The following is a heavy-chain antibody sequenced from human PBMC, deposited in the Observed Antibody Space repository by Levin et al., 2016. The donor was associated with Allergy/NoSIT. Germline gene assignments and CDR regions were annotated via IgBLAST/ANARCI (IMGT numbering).Heavy chain of an antibody. J-gene: IGHJ6*02. V-gene: IGHV1-69*01. Sequence: WVRQAPGQGLEWMGGIIPIFGTANYAQKFQGRVTITADESTSTAYMELSSLRSEDTAVYYCAREIIAARRTYYYYGMDVWGQGTTVTVSS. CDR3: AREIIAARRTYYYYGMDV. D-gene: IGHD6-6*01. CDR2: IIPIFGTA.